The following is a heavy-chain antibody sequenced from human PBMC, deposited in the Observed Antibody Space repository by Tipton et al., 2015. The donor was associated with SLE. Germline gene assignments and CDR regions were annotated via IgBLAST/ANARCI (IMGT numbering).Heavy chain of an antibody. D-gene: IGHD6-13*01. CDR3: ARASGYSSSWYGVNWFDP. J-gene: IGHJ5*02. V-gene: IGHV4-39*07. CDR2: IYYTGST. Sequence: TLSLTCTVSGGSTSNRNYYWGWIRQPPGKGLEWIGSIYYTGSTYYKPSLKSRVTISVDTSKNQFSLKLSSVTAADTAVYYCARASGYSSSWYGVNWFDPWGQGTLVTVSS. CDR1: GGSTSNRNYY.